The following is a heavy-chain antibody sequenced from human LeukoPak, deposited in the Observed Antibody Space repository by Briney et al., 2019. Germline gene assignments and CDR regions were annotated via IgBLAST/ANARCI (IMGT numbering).Heavy chain of an antibody. CDR2: IYSDDSDT. Sequence: GESLKISCEASGYTFSNYWIGWVRQMPGKGLEWMGIIYSDDSDTKYSPSFQGQVTISADKSISTAYLQWGSLKASDTAMYYCARSRDSSGYYYLIWGQGTLVTVSS. CDR1: GYTFSNYW. J-gene: IGHJ4*02. CDR3: ARSRDSSGYYYLI. D-gene: IGHD3-22*01. V-gene: IGHV5-51*03.